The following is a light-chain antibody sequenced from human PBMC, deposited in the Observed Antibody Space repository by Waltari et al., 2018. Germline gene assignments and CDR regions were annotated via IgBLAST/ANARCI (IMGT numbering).Light chain of an antibody. CDR3: QHRDHWPPDAT. J-gene: IGKJ3*01. V-gene: IGKV3D-20*02. CDR2: VTS. Sequence: EIVLTQSPGTLSLSPGEIATLSCRASRSVSKTYLAWYQQKPGQAPRSLIYVTSTRATGIPARFSGSGSGTDFTLTISSLEAEDFAVYYCQHRDHWPPDATFGPGTKVDI. CDR1: RSVSKTY.